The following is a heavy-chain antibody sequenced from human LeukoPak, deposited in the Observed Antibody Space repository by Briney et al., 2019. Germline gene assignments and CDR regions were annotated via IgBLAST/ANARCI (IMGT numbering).Heavy chain of an antibody. CDR2: ISTYNGNT. Sequence: ASVKVSCKASGYTFSNYGYSWVRQAPGQGLEWVGWISTYNGNTNYAQKFQGRVTMTTDTSTSTAYMELRSLRSEDTAVYYCATGLWFGKYLDVWGKGTTVTISS. CDR3: ATGLWFGKYLDV. CDR1: GYTFSNYG. D-gene: IGHD3-10*01. J-gene: IGHJ6*04. V-gene: IGHV1-18*01.